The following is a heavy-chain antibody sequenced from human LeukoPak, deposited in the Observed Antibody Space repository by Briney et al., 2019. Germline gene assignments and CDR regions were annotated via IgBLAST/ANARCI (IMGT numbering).Heavy chain of an antibody. V-gene: IGHV4-59*01. J-gene: IGHJ4*02. D-gene: IGHD3-3*01. CDR2: IYNSGST. Sequence: SETLSLTCTVSGGSISSYYWSWIRQPPGKGLEWIGYIYNSGSTNYNPSLKSRVTILVDTSKNQFSLKLSSVTAADTAVYYCARGDYDFWSGYKYYFDYWGQGTLVTVSS. CDR3: ARGDYDFWSGYKYYFDY. CDR1: GGSISSYY.